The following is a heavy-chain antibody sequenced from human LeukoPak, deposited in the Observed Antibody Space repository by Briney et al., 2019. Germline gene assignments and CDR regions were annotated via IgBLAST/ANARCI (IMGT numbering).Heavy chain of an antibody. D-gene: IGHD3-10*01. Sequence: SQTLSLTCTVSGGSISSSSYYWGWIRQPPGKGLEWIGSIYYSGSTYYNPSLKGRVTISVDTSKNQFSLKLSSVTAADTAVYYCARVLWFGELLYFDYWGQGTLVTVSS. V-gene: IGHV4-39*07. CDR2: IYYSGST. CDR3: ARVLWFGELLYFDY. CDR1: GGSISSSSYY. J-gene: IGHJ4*02.